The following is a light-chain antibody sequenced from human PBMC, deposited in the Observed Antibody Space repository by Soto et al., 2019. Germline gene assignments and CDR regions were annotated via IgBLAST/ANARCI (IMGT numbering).Light chain of an antibody. CDR2: GVS. Sequence: EIVLTKSPGTLSLSPGERATLSCRASQSVSSSYLAWYQQKPGQAPRLLIHGVSTRATGIPDRFSGSGSGTDFTLTISRLEPEDFAVYYCQQYVTSPCIFGQGTKLEIK. V-gene: IGKV3-20*01. J-gene: IGKJ2*01. CDR1: QSVSSSY. CDR3: QQYVTSPCI.